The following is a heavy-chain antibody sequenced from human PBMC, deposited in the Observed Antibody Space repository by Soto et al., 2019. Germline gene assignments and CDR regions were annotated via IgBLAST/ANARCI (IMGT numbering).Heavy chain of an antibody. CDR2: TYTSGST. J-gene: IGHJ4*02. Sequence: SETLSLTCTVSGGSISSYYWSWIRQPAGKGLEWIGRTYTSGSTNYNPSLKSRVTMSVDTSKNQFSLKLSSVTAADTAVYYCARDHSGPANYYGSGSYENKRSFDYWGQGTLVTVSS. V-gene: IGHV4-4*07. CDR3: ARDHSGPANYYGSGSYENKRSFDY. D-gene: IGHD3-10*01. CDR1: GGSISSYY.